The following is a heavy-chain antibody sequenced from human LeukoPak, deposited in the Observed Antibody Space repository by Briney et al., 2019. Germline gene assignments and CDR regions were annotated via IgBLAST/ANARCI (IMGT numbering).Heavy chain of an antibody. Sequence: GASVKVSCKASGYTFTSYYMHWVRQAPGQRLEWMGIINPSGGSTSYAQKFQGRVTMTRDTSTSTVYMELSSLRSEDTAVYYCARGSGITIFGVVIYLDYWGQGTLVTVSS. CDR2: INPSGGST. D-gene: IGHD3-3*01. CDR1: GYTFTSYY. V-gene: IGHV1-46*01. J-gene: IGHJ4*02. CDR3: ARGSGITIFGVVIYLDY.